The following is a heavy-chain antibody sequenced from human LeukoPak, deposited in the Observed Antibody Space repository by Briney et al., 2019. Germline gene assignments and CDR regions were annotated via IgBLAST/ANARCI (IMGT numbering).Heavy chain of an antibody. D-gene: IGHD2-2*01. CDR1: GFIFSSYW. CDR2: IRNDGSST. J-gene: IGHJ5*01. CDR3: ARDQGLIPDEDLDWSDS. Sequence: GGSLRLSCAASGFIFSSYWMHWVRQVPGKGLVWVSRIRNDGSSTNYADSVKGRFTISRDNAKSTLYLQMNSLRAEDMGVYYCARDQGLIPDEDLDWSDSWGQGTLVTVSS. V-gene: IGHV3-74*01.